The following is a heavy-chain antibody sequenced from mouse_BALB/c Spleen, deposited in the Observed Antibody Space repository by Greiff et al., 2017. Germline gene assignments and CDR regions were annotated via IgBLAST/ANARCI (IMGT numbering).Heavy chain of an antibody. J-gene: IGHJ2*01. V-gene: IGHV5-6*01. CDR3: ASLDGCYSYFDY. D-gene: IGHD2-3*01. CDR2: ISSGGSYT. Sequence: EVKLVESGGDLVKPGGSLKLSCAASGFTFSSYGMSWVRQTPDKRLEWVATISSGGSYTYYPNSVKGRFTISRDNAKNTLYLQMSSLKSEDTAMDYCASLDGCYSYFDYWGQGTTLTVSS. CDR1: GFTFSSYG.